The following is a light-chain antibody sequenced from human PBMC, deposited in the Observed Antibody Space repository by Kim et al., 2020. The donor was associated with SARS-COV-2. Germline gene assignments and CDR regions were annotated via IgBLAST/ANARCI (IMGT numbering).Light chain of an antibody. Sequence: EIVLTQSPATLSLSPGERATLSCRASKSVTTYLAWYQQKPGQAPRLLIYDASNRATDIPARFSGSGSVTDFTLTISSLEPEDFAVYYCHHRSDWPLTFGGGTKVDIK. CDR3: HHRSDWPLT. CDR2: DAS. J-gene: IGKJ4*01. CDR1: KSVTTY. V-gene: IGKV3-11*01.